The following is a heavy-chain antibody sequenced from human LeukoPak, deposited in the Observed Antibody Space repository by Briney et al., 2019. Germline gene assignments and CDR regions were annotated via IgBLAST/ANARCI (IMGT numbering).Heavy chain of an antibody. D-gene: IGHD3-22*01. J-gene: IGHJ1*01. CDR1: GLAFSGSA. V-gene: IGHV3-73*01. CDR3: TNYDSSGPAFQH. Sequence: GGSLKLSCAASGLAFSGSAMHWVRQAPGKGLEWVGRIRSKANSYATAYAVSVKGRFTISREDSKNTAYLQMDSLKTEDTAVYYCTNYDSSGPAFQHWGQGTLVTVSS. CDR2: IRSKANSYAT.